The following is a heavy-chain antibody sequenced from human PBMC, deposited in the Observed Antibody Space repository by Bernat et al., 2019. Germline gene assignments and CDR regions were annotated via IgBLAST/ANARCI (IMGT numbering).Heavy chain of an antibody. CDR3: AKDIDPRYYYDSSGYSAGSGAFDI. V-gene: IGHV3-23*01. J-gene: IGHJ3*02. CDR2: ISGSGGST. Sequence: EVQLLESGGGLVQPGGSLRLSCAASGFTFSSYAMSWVRQAPGKGLEWVSAISGSGGSTYYADSVKGRFTISRDNSKNTLYLQINSLRAEDTAVYYCAKDIDPRYYYDSSGYSAGSGAFDIWGQGTMVTVSS. D-gene: IGHD3-22*01. CDR1: GFTFSSYA.